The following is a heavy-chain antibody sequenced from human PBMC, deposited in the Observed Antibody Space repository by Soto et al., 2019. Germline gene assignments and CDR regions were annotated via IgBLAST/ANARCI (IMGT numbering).Heavy chain of an antibody. J-gene: IGHJ6*02. CDR3: ARLGYSSGWHYGMDV. V-gene: IGHV1-46*01. D-gene: IGHD6-19*01. Sequence: QVQLVQSGAEVKNPGSSVKVSCKASGYTVTSYYMHWVRQAPGQGLEWMGMINPSGGSTSYAQKFQGRVTMGRVTSTSTVYMELSSLRSEATAVYYCARLGYSSGWHYGMDVWGQGTTVTVSS. CDR2: INPSGGST. CDR1: GYTVTSYY.